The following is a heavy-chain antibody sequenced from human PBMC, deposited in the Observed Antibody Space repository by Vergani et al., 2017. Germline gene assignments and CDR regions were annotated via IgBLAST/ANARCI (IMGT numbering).Heavy chain of an antibody. CDR1: GFSFSSYS. V-gene: IGHV3-21*02. J-gene: IGHJ4*02. CDR2: ISGSSSYV. Sequence: EVQLVESGGGLVKPGGSLRPSCAASGFSFSSYSMNWFRQAPGKGLEWVASISGSSSYVFYRDSVEGRFTITRDNAKKSVYLQMNSLRAEDTAMYFCARGLWDCTHIRCSPPSYWGQGTQVTVSS. CDR3: ARGLWDCTHIRCSPPSY. D-gene: IGHD2-8*01.